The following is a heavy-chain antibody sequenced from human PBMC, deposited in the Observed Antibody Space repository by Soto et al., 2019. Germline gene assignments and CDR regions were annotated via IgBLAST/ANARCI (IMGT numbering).Heavy chain of an antibody. CDR2: IYQSGST. J-gene: IGHJ2*01. CDR1: GVSISSGGYS. D-gene: IGHD5-12*01. CDR3: ASRDGYKIDWYFDL. V-gene: IGHV4-30-2*01. Sequence: QLQLQESGSGLVKPSQTLSLTCAVSGVSISSGGYSWSWIRRPPGKGLEWLGYIYQSGSTYYTPSLRSRVTISVDMSKNPFSPKLSAVTAADTAVYYCASRDGYKIDWYFDLWGRGTLVTVTS.